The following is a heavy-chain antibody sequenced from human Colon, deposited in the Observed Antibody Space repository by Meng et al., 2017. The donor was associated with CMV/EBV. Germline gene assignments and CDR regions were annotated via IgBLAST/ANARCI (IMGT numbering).Heavy chain of an antibody. D-gene: IGHD2-2*02. CDR1: GYTFTGYY. V-gene: IGHV1-2*02. CDR2: INPNSGGT. J-gene: IGHJ5*02. Sequence: ASVKVSCKASGYTFTGYYMHWVRQAPGQGLEWMGWINPNSGGTNYAQKFQGRVTMTRDTSISTAYMELSRLRSDDTAVYYCARNAYCSSTSCYTEWFDPWGQGTPVIVSS. CDR3: ARNAYCSSTSCYTEWFDP.